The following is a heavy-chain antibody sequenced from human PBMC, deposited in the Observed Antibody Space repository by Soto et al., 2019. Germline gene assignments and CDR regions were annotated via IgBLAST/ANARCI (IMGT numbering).Heavy chain of an antibody. CDR3: ARSPSGRFDY. CDR1: GGSFSGYY. CDR2: INHSGST. V-gene: IGHV4-34*01. Sequence: QVQLQQWGAGLLKPSETLSLTCAVYGGSFSGYYWSWIRQPPGKGLEWIGEINHSGSTNYNPSLKXPVPIXXDTSKNQFALKLSAVTAADTAVYYCARSPSGRFDYWGQGTLVTVSS. J-gene: IGHJ4*02.